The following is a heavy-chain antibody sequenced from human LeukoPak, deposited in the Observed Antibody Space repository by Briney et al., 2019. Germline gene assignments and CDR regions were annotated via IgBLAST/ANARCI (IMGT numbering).Heavy chain of an antibody. CDR2: INPNSGGT. V-gene: IGHV1-2*02. D-gene: IGHD3-10*01. CDR1: GGTFSSYA. J-gene: IGHJ5*02. CDR3: AREWIGEDSGYYGSGSYYRAGRRVDPFDP. Sequence: ASVKVSCKASGGTFSSYAISWVRQAPGQGLEWMGWINPNSGGTNYAQKFQGRVTMTRDTSISTAYMELSRLRSDDTAVYYCAREWIGEDSGYYGSGSYYRAGRRVDPFDPWGQGTLVTVSS.